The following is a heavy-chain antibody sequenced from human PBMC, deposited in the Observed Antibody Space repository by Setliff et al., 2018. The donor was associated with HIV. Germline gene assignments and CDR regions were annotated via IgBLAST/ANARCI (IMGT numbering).Heavy chain of an antibody. CDR1: GVPISNYY. CDR2: IYGSGRT. CDR3: ARHSSLGGGSSFSD. Sequence: SETLSLTCTVSGVPISNYYWSWIRQPPGTGLEWIGYIYGSGRTFYNPSLKSRVAISADTSKNQFSLMLSSVTAADTADYYCARHSSLGGGSSFSDWGQGTLVTVSS. V-gene: IGHV4-59*08. J-gene: IGHJ4*02. D-gene: IGHD2-15*01.